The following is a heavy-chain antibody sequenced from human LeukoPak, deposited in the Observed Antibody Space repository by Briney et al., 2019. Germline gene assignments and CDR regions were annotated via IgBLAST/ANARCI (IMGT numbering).Heavy chain of an antibody. Sequence: SETLSLTCSVSRYSISSGYYWAWIRQPPGKGLEWIGSIYHSGSAYYNASLKSRVTISVDTSKNQFSLELPSVTAADTAVYYCAPLADSPPIDYWGQGTLVTVSS. J-gene: IGHJ4*02. CDR2: IYHSGSA. V-gene: IGHV4-38-2*02. D-gene: IGHD3-3*02. CDR3: APLADSPPIDY. CDR1: RYSISSGYY.